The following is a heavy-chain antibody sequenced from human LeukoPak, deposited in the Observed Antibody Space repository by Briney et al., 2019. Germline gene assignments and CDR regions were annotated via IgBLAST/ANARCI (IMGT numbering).Heavy chain of an antibody. V-gene: IGHV1-2*02. CDR1: GYTFSGHY. CDR2: INARNGDT. J-gene: IGHJ1*01. Sequence: ASVKVSCKASGYTFSGHYIHWVRQAPGRGLEWVGWINARNGDTNYAQKFQGRVILTRDTSITTSYMEVISLTSDDTAVYYCARASLASAGTRFWGQGTLVIVSS. CDR3: ARASLASAGTRF. D-gene: IGHD6-13*01.